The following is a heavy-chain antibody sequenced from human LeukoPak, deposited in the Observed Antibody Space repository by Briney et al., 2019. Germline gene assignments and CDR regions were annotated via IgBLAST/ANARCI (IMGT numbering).Heavy chain of an antibody. CDR1: GFTFSDYW. CDR2: IKQDGSAK. D-gene: IGHD3-10*01. V-gene: IGHV3-7*01. CDR3: AKGSGSYSRYYYYYMDV. J-gene: IGHJ6*03. Sequence: PGGSLRLSCAASGFTFSDYWMTWVRLAPGKGLEWVANIKQDGSAKYYVDSVRGRFTISRDNAKNSLYLQMNSVRVEDTAVYYCAKGSGSYSRYYYYYMDVWGKGTTVTVSS.